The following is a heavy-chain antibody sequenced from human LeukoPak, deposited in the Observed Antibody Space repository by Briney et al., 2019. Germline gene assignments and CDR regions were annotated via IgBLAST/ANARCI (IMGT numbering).Heavy chain of an antibody. J-gene: IGHJ6*03. CDR2: INPSGGST. Sequence: GASVKVSCKASGYTFTSYYMHWVRQAPGQGLEWMGIINPSGGSTSYAQKFQGRVTMTRDTSTSTVYMELSSLRSEDTAVYYCARGGKLEWPHDYYYMDVWGKGTTVTVSS. V-gene: IGHV1-46*01. CDR3: ARGGKLEWPHDYYYMDV. D-gene: IGHD3-3*01. CDR1: GYTFTSYY.